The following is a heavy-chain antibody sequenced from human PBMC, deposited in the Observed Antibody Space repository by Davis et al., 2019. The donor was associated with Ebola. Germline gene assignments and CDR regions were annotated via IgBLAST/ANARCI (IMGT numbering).Heavy chain of an antibody. D-gene: IGHD6-19*01. J-gene: IGHJ4*02. Sequence: ASVKVSCKASGYTFTDYYIHWVRQAPERGLEWMGWINPDSGATYNAQKFQGRVTMTRDTSISTAYMDLSRLRSDDTAVYYCAREAAVAGLDYWGQGTLVTVSS. CDR2: INPDSGAT. CDR3: AREAAVAGLDY. CDR1: GYTFTDYY. V-gene: IGHV1-2*02.